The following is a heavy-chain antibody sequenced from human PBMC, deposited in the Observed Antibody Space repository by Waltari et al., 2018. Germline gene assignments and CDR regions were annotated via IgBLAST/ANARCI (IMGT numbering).Heavy chain of an antibody. J-gene: IGHJ6*03. CDR3: ARGVVQYYYMDV. V-gene: IGHV4-39*06. D-gene: IGHD2-15*01. CDR2: IFYSGRT. Sequence: PPGKWRGWIGGIFYSGRTMYNPSLKSRVPISENTSKKQLALKLSSVTAADTAIYYCARGVVQYYYMDVWGKGTTVTMSS.